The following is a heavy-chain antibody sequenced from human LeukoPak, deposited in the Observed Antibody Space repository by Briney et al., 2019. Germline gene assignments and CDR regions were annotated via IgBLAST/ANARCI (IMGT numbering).Heavy chain of an antibody. CDR1: GFTFSSYG. Sequence: GGSLRLSCAASGFTFSSYGMSWVRQAPGKGLEWVANMNHDGSEKYQIDSVKGRFTISRDNAKNSLYLQMNSLRVEDTAIYYCARYFFDSYTSSFRFDSWGQGTLVTVSS. V-gene: IGHV3-7*01. D-gene: IGHD3-16*01. J-gene: IGHJ5*01. CDR3: ARYFFDSYTSSFRFDS. CDR2: MNHDGSEK.